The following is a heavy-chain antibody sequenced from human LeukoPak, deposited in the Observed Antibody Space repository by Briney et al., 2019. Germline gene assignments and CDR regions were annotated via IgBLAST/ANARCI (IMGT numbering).Heavy chain of an antibody. CDR2: INHSGST. Sequence: SETLSLTCAVYGGSFSGYYWSWIRQPPGKGLEWIGEINHSGSTNYNPSLKSRVTISVDTSKNQFSLKLSSVTAADTAVYYCARVGLETGTFRAPYDYWGQGTLVTVSS. D-gene: IGHD1-1*01. CDR3: ARVGLETGTFRAPYDY. CDR1: GGSFSGYY. J-gene: IGHJ4*02. V-gene: IGHV4-34*01.